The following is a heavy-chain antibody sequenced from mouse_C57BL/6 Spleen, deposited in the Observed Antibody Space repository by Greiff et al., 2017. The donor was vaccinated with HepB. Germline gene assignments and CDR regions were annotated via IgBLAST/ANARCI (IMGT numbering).Heavy chain of an antibody. V-gene: IGHV1-55*01. CDR1: GYTFTSYW. Sequence: VQLQQPGAELVKPGASVKMSCKASGYTFTSYWITWVKQRPGQGLEWIGDIYPGSGSTNYNEKFKSKATLTADKSSSTAYMELRSLTSEDSAVYYCTRSRQLRLPFDYWGQGTTLTVSS. J-gene: IGHJ2*01. CDR2: IYPGSGST. CDR3: TRSRQLRLPFDY. D-gene: IGHD3-2*02.